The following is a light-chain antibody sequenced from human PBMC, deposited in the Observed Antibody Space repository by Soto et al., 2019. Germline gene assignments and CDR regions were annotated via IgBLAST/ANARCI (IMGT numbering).Light chain of an antibody. Sequence: QSALTQPASVSGSPGQSITISCTGTSSDDGSYNLVSWYQQNPGKAPKLMIFEDDERPSGVSNRFSGSKSGNTASLTISGLQAEDEADYYCYSYAGRSTSVFGGGTQLTVL. V-gene: IGLV2-23*01. J-gene: IGLJ2*01. CDR1: SSDDGSYNL. CDR3: YSYAGRSTSV. CDR2: EDD.